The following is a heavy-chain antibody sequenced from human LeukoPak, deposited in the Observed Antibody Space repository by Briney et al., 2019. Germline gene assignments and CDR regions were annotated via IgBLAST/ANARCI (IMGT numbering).Heavy chain of an antibody. J-gene: IGHJ4*02. V-gene: IGHV3-7*01. CDR1: GFPFSGSW. CDR3: SRGLDY. CDR2: IKQDGSEK. Sequence: PGGSLRLSCAASGFPFSGSWMDWVRQAPGKRMEWVANIKQDGSEKHYADSVKGRFTISRDNAKNSLFLQMSGLRAKDTAVYYCSRGLDYWGQGALVTVSS.